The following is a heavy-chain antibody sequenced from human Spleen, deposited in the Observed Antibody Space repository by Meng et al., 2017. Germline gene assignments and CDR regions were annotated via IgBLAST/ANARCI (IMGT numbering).Heavy chain of an antibody. Sequence: PQLQESGPGLVKPAGALSLTCSVSGGSISTSGYYWGWIRQPPGKGLEWIGSIGHSGFTYYTPSLKCRVTVSIDTSRNQFSLWLTSVTAADTAVYYCVRSSGWVKTGFDPWGQGTLVTVSS. J-gene: IGHJ5*02. D-gene: IGHD6-19*01. V-gene: IGHV4-39*01. CDR1: GGSISTSGYY. CDR2: IGHSGFT. CDR3: VRSSGWVKTGFDP.